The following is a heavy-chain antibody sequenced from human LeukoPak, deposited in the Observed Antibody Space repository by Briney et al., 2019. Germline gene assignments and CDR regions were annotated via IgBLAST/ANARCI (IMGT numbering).Heavy chain of an antibody. Sequence: SVKVSCKASGGTFSKSAVSWVRQAPGQGLEWMGRIIPILGIANYAQKFQGRVTITADKSTSTAYMEQSSLRSEDTAVYYCARGYFDRLSQVDYYYVMDVWGQGTTVTVSS. J-gene: IGHJ6*02. CDR3: ARGYFDRLSQVDYYYVMDV. CDR1: GGTFSKSA. D-gene: IGHD3-9*01. V-gene: IGHV1-69*04. CDR2: IIPILGIA.